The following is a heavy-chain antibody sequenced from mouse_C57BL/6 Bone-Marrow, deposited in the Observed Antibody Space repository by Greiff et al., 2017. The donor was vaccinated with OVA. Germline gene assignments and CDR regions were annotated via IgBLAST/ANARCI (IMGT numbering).Heavy chain of an antibody. Sequence: QVQLQQPGAELVKPGASVKLSCKASGYTFTSYWMQWVKQRPGQGLEWIGEIDPSDSYTNYNQKFKGKATLTVDTSSSTADMQLSSLTSEDSAVYYGAREGIYYDGSSYLMDYWGQGTSVTVSS. V-gene: IGHV1-50*01. D-gene: IGHD1-1*01. CDR1: GYTFTSYW. CDR2: IDPSDSYT. J-gene: IGHJ4*01. CDR3: AREGIYYDGSSYLMDY.